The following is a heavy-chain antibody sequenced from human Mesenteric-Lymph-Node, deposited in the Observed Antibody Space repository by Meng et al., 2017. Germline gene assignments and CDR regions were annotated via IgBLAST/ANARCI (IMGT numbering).Heavy chain of an antibody. D-gene: IGHD3-22*01. V-gene: IGHV5-51*01. J-gene: IGHJ1*01. Sequence: GGSLRLSCKGSGYSFSSYYIGWVRQMPGKGLEWMGIIFPGDSDTRYSPSFQGQVTISADKSISTAYLQWSSLKASDTAMYYCARTVRDYYDSSGYPAEYFQHWGQGTLVTVSS. CDR2: IFPGDSDT. CDR3: ARTVRDYYDSSGYPAEYFQH. CDR1: GYSFSSYY.